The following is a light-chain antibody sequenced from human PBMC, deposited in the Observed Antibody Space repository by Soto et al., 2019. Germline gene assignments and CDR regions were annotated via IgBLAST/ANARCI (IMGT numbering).Light chain of an antibody. CDR3: QRTYNALT. V-gene: IGKV3-15*01. CDR1: QSVSSN. CDR2: GAS. J-gene: IGKJ4*01. Sequence: EIVLTQSPGTLSLSPGERATLSCRASQSVSSNLAWYQQKPGQAPRLLIYGASTRATGIPARFSGSGPGTEFTLTISSLQSEDVATYYGQRTYNALTFGGGTKVDIK.